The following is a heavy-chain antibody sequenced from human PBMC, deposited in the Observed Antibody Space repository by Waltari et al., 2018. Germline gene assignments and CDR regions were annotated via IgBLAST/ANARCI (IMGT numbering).Heavy chain of an antibody. D-gene: IGHD3-3*01. CDR1: GYTFTSYA. J-gene: IGHJ6*02. V-gene: IGHV1-3*03. Sequence: QVQLVQSGAEVKKPGASVKVSCKASGYTFTSYAMHWVRQAPGQRLEWMGWINAGNGNTKYSQEFQGRVTITRDTSASTAYMELSSLRSEDTAVYYCARGFVGPGVGGMDVWGQGTTVTVSS. CDR3: ARGFVGPGVGGMDV. CDR2: INAGNGNT.